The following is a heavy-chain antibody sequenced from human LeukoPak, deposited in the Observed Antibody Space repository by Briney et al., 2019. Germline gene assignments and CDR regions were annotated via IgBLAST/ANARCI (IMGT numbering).Heavy chain of an antibody. CDR2: IKQDGSEK. Sequence: GGSLRLSCAATGFSFRSYWMNWVRQAPGKGLEWLAIIKQDGSEKHYKGSVEGRFTISRDNAKNSLHLQMNSLRAEDTAVYYCAGGSGYLITSWGQGTLITVSS. V-gene: IGHV3-7*01. D-gene: IGHD3-9*01. CDR1: GFSFRSYW. CDR3: AGGSGYLITS. J-gene: IGHJ5*02.